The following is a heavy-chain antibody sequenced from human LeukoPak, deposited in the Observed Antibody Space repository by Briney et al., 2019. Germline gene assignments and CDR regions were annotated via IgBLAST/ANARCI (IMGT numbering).Heavy chain of an antibody. Sequence: PSETLSLTCTVSGGSISSFYWSWMRQPPGKGLEWIGYIYNSESTNYNPSLKSGVTISVETSKNQFSLMLTSVTASDTAMYYCARHCSGGTCPLSFDAFDIWGQGTMVTVSS. CDR3: ARHCSGGTCPLSFDAFDI. V-gene: IGHV4-59*08. CDR1: GGSISSFY. J-gene: IGHJ3*02. D-gene: IGHD2-15*01. CDR2: IYNSEST.